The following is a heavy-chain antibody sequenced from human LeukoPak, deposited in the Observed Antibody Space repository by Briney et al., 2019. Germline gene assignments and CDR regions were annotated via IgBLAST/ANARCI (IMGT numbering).Heavy chain of an antibody. V-gene: IGHV3-21*01. CDR1: GFTFSSYE. J-gene: IGHJ4*02. CDR3: AREEVVTALIDY. CDR2: ISSSSSYI. Sequence: GGSLRLSCAASGFTFSSYEMNWVRQAPGKGPEWVSSISSSSSYIYYADSVKGRFTISRDNAKNSLYLQMNSLRAEDTAVYYCAREEVVTALIDYWGQGTLVTVSS. D-gene: IGHD2-21*02.